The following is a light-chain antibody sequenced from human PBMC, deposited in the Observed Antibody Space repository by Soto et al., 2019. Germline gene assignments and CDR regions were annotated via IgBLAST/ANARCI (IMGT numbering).Light chain of an antibody. CDR2: DAS. Sequence: DIQITQSPSTLSASVGDRVTITFRASQTINSWLAWYQQKPGKAPKVLIFDASSLKTGVPSRFSGSGSGTEFTLTISNLQPDDFATYYCQQYDSYSSGPFGQGTK. V-gene: IGKV1-5*01. CDR3: QQYDSYSSGP. CDR1: QTINSW. J-gene: IGKJ1*01.